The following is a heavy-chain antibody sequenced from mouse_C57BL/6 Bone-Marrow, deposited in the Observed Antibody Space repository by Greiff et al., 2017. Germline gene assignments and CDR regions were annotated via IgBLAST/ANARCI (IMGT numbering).Heavy chain of an antibody. CDR3: SSFDGTYFDF. CDR2: IDPEIGDT. V-gene: IGHV14-4*01. J-gene: IGHJ2*01. CDR1: GFNIKDDY. Sequence: EVKLMQSGAELVRPGASVKLSCTASGFNIKDDYIHWVKQRPEQGLEWIGLIDPEIGDTNYTSKFQGKATITVDTSSNTAYLQLSSLTSEDTAVYYCSSFDGTYFDFWGQGTPLTVAS. D-gene: IGHD2-3*01.